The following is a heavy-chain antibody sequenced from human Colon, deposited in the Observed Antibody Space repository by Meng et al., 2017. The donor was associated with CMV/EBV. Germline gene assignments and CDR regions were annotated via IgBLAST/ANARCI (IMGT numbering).Heavy chain of an antibody. J-gene: IGHJ4*02. CDR3: AKAIDFDS. CDR2: IRDGGET. Sequence: GESLKISCTASGFTFNTYVLNWVRQAPGKGLEWVAGIRDGGETFYAGSVKGRFTISRDDSRNTLYLQMNSLRGEDTALYYCAKAIDFDSWGQGTLVTVSS. CDR1: GFTFNTYV. V-gene: IGHV3-23*01.